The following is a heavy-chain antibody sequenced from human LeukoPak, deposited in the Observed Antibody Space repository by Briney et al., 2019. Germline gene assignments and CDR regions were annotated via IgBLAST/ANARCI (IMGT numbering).Heavy chain of an antibody. CDR1: GGSFSGYY. D-gene: IGHD4-17*01. CDR2: INHSGST. Sequence: PSETLSLTCAVYGGSFSGYYWGWIRQPPGKGLEWIGEINHSGSTNYNPSLKSRVTISVDTSKNQFSLKLSSATAADTAVYYCARAYGLYYYYYGMDVWGQGTTVTVSS. J-gene: IGHJ6*02. V-gene: IGHV4-34*01. CDR3: ARAYGLYYYYYGMDV.